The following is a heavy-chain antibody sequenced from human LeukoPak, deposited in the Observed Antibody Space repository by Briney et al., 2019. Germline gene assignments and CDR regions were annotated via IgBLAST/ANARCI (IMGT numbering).Heavy chain of an antibody. CDR2: INPSGGDT. CDR1: GFTFSSYY. V-gene: IGHV1-46*01. D-gene: IGHD6-13*01. CDR3: ARDAAAAGTGLGWFDP. Sequence: ASVKVSCKAAGFTFSSYYMHWVRQAPGQGLEWMGLINPSGGDTSYAQKFQGRVTMTRDRSTSTVYMELRSLRSEDTAMYYCARDAAAAGTGLGWFDPWGQGTLVTVSS. J-gene: IGHJ5*02.